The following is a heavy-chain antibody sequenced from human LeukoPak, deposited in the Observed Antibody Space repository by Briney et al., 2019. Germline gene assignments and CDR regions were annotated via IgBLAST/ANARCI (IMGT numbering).Heavy chain of an antibody. Sequence: QTGGSLRLSCAASGFAFNAYGMPWVRQAPGKGLEWVAILSYDGNNEYYADSVKGRFTISRDNSKNTLYLQMNSLRSEDTAIYYCAKRGGYYYSPGNHFDHWGQGTLVTVSS. D-gene: IGHD3-22*01. CDR1: GFAFNAYG. J-gene: IGHJ4*02. CDR2: LSYDGNNE. CDR3: AKRGGYYYSPGNHFDH. V-gene: IGHV3-30*18.